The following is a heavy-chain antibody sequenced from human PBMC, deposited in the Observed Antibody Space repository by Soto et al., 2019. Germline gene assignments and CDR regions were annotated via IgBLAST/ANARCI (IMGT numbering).Heavy chain of an antibody. J-gene: IGHJ5*02. CDR1: GFTFSSYG. Sequence: QVQLVESGGGVVQPGRSLRLSCAASGFTFSSYGMHWVRQAPGKGLEWVAVISYDGSNKYYADSVEGRFTISRDNSKNTLYLQMNSLRAEDTAVYYCAKVIFGGGASENWFDPWGQGTLVTVSS. CDR3: AKVIFGGGASENWFDP. CDR2: ISYDGSNK. V-gene: IGHV3-30*18. D-gene: IGHD3-3*01.